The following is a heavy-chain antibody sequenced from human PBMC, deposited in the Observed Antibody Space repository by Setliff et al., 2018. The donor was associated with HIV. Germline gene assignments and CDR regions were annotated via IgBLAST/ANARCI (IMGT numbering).Heavy chain of an antibody. CDR2: IRSKDNSYAT. CDR1: GFTFSGSA. Sequence: QTGGSLRLSCAASGFTFSGSAIHWVRQAPGKGLEWVGRIRSKDNSYATTYPASLKGRFTISRDDSKNTAYLQMYSLKTEDTAVYYCTRRLIDTYYYESGTYPSMDVWGKGTTVTVSS. J-gene: IGHJ6*03. D-gene: IGHD3-10*01. V-gene: IGHV3-73*01. CDR3: TRRLIDTYYYESGTYPSMDV.